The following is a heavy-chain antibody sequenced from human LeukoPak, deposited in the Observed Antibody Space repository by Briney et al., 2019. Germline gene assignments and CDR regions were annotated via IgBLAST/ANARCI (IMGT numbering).Heavy chain of an antibody. D-gene: IGHD2-2*01. CDR3: AREPREYCSRIACPNWFDS. V-gene: IGHV3-23*01. Sequence: GGSLRLSCAASGFTFNNYAMSWVRQAPGEGLDWVSALSASGGTTYYADSVKGRFTISRDNSENTLYLQMNSLRAEDTAVYYCAREPREYCSRIACPNWFDSWGQGTLVTVSS. J-gene: IGHJ5*01. CDR2: LSASGGTT. CDR1: GFTFNNYA.